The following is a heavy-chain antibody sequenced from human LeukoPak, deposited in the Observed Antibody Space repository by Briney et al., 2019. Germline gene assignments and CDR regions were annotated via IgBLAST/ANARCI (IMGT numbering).Heavy chain of an antibody. J-gene: IGHJ4*02. V-gene: IGHV1-2*02. CDR2: INPNSGGT. CDR3: ARDRESYYDILTGYYGRELDY. CDR1: GYTFTGYY. Sequence: ASVKVSCKASGYTFTGYYMHWVRQAPGQGLEWMGWINPNSGGTNYAQKFQGRVTMNRDTSISTAYMELSRLRSDDTAVYYCARDRESYYDILTGYYGRELDYWGQGTLVTVSS. D-gene: IGHD3-9*01.